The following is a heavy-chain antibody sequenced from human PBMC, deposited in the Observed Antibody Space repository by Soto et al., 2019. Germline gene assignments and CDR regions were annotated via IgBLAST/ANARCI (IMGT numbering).Heavy chain of an antibody. CDR2: MTPNSGNA. Sequence: ASVKVSCKASGYTFTSYDINWVRQATGQGLEWMGWMTPNSGNAGYEEKFQGRVTMTRNTSISTAYMELSSLRSEDTAVYYCARFWGSNSRQTAFYFCGQGTLVPVSA. V-gene: IGHV1-8*01. D-gene: IGHD3-16*01. CDR3: ARFWGSNSRQTAFYF. J-gene: IGHJ4*02. CDR1: GYTFTSYD.